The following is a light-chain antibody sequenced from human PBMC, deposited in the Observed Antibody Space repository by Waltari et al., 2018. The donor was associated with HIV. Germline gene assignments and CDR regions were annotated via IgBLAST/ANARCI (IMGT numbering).Light chain of an antibody. CDR3: QQYGSSPPIT. CDR1: QSLSSNY. J-gene: IGKJ5*01. V-gene: IGKV3-20*01. Sequence: EIVLTQSPGTLSLSPGERATLSCRASQSLSSNYLAWYQEKPGQAPRLLIYAASSRASGIPDRFSGSGAGTDFTPTISRLEPEDFAVYYCQQYGSSPPITFGQGTRLEIK. CDR2: AAS.